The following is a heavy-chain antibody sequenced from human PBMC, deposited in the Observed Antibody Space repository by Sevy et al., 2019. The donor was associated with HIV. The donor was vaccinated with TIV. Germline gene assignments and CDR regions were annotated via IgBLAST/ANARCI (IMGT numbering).Heavy chain of an antibody. CDR3: ALERLSSAVAEYFHN. CDR2: TSFDGSNE. D-gene: IGHD1-1*01. CDR1: GFTFNFFS. Sequence: GGSLRLSCAASGFTFNFFSMHWVRQAPGKGLEWVATTSFDGSNEHYADSVKGRFTISRDNSKNSLFLQMNSLRADDSAVYYCALERLSSAVAEYFHNWGQGTLVTVSS. V-gene: IGHV3-30-3*01. J-gene: IGHJ1*01.